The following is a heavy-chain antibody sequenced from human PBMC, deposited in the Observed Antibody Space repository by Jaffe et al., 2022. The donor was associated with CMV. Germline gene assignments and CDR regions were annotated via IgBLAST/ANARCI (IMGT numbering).Heavy chain of an antibody. Sequence: QVQLQESGPGLVKPSETLSLTCTVSGGSISSYYWSWIRQPAGKGLEWIGRIYTSGSTNYNPSLKSRVTMSVDTSKNQFSLKLSSVTAADTAVYYCARDTEGEDGYNYGANWFDPWGQGTLVTVSS. J-gene: IGHJ5*02. CDR2: IYTSGST. V-gene: IGHV4-4*07. CDR1: GGSISSYY. D-gene: IGHD5-12*01. CDR3: ARDTEGEDGYNYGANWFDP.